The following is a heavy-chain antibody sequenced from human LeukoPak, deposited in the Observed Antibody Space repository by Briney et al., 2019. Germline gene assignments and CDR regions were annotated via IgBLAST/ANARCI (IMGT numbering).Heavy chain of an antibody. CDR3: ARATHYYDSSGPFEE. CDR1: GYTFTGYY. Sequence: ASVKVSCKASGYTFTGYYMHWVRQAPGQGLEWMGWINPNSGGTNYAQKFQGWVTMTRDTSISTAYMELSRLRSDDTAVYYCARATHYYDSSGPFEEWGQGTIVTVSS. V-gene: IGHV1-2*04. CDR2: INPNSGGT. D-gene: IGHD3-22*01. J-gene: IGHJ3*01.